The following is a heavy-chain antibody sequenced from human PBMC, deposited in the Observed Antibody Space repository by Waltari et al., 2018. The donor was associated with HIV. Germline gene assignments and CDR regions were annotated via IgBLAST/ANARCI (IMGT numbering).Heavy chain of an antibody. D-gene: IGHD3-10*01. CDR1: GYTFTGYD. V-gene: IGHV1-8*01. J-gene: IGHJ4*02. CDR3: TRASRAMIRGVIYYFDY. CDR2: MNPNSGKT. Sequence: QVQLVQSGAEVKKPGASVTVSCKASGYTFTGYDINWVRQATGQGLEWMGWMNPNSGKTGYAQKFQGRVTMTRNTSITTAYMELSSLRAEDTAVYFCTRASRAMIRGVIYYFDYWGQGTLLTVSS.